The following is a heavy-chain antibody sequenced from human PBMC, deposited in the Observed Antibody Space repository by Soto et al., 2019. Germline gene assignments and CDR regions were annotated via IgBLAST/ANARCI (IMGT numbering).Heavy chain of an antibody. CDR2: IYSSGST. Sequence: PSDTLSLACTVSGGSISSGGHYWNWIRQHPGRGLEWIGYIYSSGSTYYNPSLHSRVTISVDTSKNQFSLRLTSVTAADTAVYYCARERWLQSFFDFWGQGTLVTVSS. D-gene: IGHD5-12*01. J-gene: IGHJ4*02. V-gene: IGHV4-31*03. CDR1: GGSISSGGHY. CDR3: ARERWLQSFFDF.